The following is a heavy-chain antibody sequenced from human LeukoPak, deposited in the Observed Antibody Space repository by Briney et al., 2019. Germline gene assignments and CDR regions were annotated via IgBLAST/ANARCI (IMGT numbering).Heavy chain of an antibody. V-gene: IGHV3-23*01. J-gene: IGHJ4*02. CDR1: GFTFSSYA. Sequence: PGGSLRLSCAASGFTFSSYAMSWVRQAPGKGLEWVSSISGSGRSSYYADSVKGRFTISRDSSKNTLYLQMNSLRAEDTAVYYCAKEKYYYDSSGSKFIDYWGQGTLVTVSS. CDR3: AKEKYYYDSSGSKFIDY. CDR2: ISGSGRSS. D-gene: IGHD3-22*01.